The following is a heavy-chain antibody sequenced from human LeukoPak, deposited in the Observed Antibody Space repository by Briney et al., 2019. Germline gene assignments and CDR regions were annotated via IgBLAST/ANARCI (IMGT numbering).Heavy chain of an antibody. Sequence: SETLSLTCTVSGGSISSYYWSWIRQPPGKGLEWIGYIYYSGSTNYNPSLKSRVTISVDTSKNQFSLKLSSVTAADTAVYYCARVRYYDYVWGSFPTKGDAFDIWGQGTMVTVSS. CDR1: GGSISSYY. CDR2: IYYSGST. D-gene: IGHD3-16*01. CDR3: ARVRYYDYVWGSFPTKGDAFDI. V-gene: IGHV4-59*12. J-gene: IGHJ3*02.